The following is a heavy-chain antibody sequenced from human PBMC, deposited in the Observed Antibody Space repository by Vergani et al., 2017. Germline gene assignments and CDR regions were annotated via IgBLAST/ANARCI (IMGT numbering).Heavy chain of an antibody. J-gene: IGHJ3*02. CDR1: GGSINSHNYY. CDR3: ARDPLVVPAAREDAFDI. D-gene: IGHD2-2*01. Sequence: QVQLQESGPGLVKPSQTLSLTCTVSGGSINSHNYYWSWIRQPAGKGLEWIGRIYTSGSTNSNPSLKSRVTMSVDTSKNQFSLKLSSVTAADTAVYYCARDPLVVPAAREDAFDIWGQGTMVTVSS. CDR2: IYTSGST. V-gene: IGHV4-61*02.